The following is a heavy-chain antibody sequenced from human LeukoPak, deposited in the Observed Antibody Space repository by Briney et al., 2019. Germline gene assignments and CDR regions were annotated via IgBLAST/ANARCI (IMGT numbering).Heavy chain of an antibody. V-gene: IGHV3-23*01. D-gene: IGHD2/OR15-2a*01. CDR3: AKDLDSTDLYDNAD. Sequence: PGGSLRLSCVASGFTFSRYAMNWVRQTQGKRLEWISLIGTDEARTHYADSVKGRFIISRDNSKNTLFLQMYSVRTEDTAVYYCAKDLDSTDLYDNADWGQGTLVTVAS. CDR2: IGTDEART. CDR1: GFTFSRYA. J-gene: IGHJ1*01.